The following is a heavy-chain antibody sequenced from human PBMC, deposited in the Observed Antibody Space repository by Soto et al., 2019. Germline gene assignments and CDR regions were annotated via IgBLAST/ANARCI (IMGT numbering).Heavy chain of an antibody. Sequence: GASVKVSCKASGGTFSSYAISWVRQAPGQGLEWMGGIIPIFGTANYAQKFQGRVTITADESTSTAYMELSSLRSEDTAVYYCATYGSGSYYLSYYYYGMDVWGQVTTVTVSS. J-gene: IGHJ6*02. CDR1: GGTFSSYA. V-gene: IGHV1-69*13. CDR3: ATYGSGSYYLSYYYYGMDV. D-gene: IGHD3-10*01. CDR2: IIPIFGTA.